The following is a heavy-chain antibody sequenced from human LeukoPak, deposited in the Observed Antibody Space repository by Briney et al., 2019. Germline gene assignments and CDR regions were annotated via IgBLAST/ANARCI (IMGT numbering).Heavy chain of an antibody. CDR1: GFTLSPYA. V-gene: IGHV3-48*02. J-gene: IGHJ5*02. CDR2: ISDSGHTK. D-gene: IGHD3-3*01. CDR3: ARKELEGSWFDP. Sequence: TGGSLRLSCAASGFTLSPYAMNWVRQAPGKGLEWIAFISDSGHTKYNADSVKVRFTISRDSAKNSVFLQMNSLRDEDTAVYYCARKELEGSWFDPWGQGTLVTVTS.